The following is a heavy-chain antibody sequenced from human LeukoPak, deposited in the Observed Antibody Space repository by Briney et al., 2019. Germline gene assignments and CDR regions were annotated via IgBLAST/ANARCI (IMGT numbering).Heavy chain of an antibody. V-gene: IGHV1-8*01. CDR2: MNPNSGNT. CDR1: GYTFTSYD. Sequence: ASVKVSCKASGYTFTSYDINWVRQATGQWLEWMGWMNPNSGNTGYAQKFQGRVTMTRNTSISTAYMELSSLRSEDTAVYYCARYSRRVGPPSLGYWGQGTLVTVSS. CDR3: ARYSRRVGPPSLGY. D-gene: IGHD3-16*01. J-gene: IGHJ4*02.